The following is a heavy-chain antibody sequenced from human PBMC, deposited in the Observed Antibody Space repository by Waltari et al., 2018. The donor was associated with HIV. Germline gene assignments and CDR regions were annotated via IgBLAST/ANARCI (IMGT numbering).Heavy chain of an antibody. CDR1: GGSLSSGAYF. Sequence: QLHLQESGPGLVKPSETLSLTCTVSGGSLSSGAYFWGWLRQPPGKGLEWIGSFSYSGSSYYSPSLKSRVTTSVDTSKNELSLKLSSVTAADTAVYYCARILLWPSRYFGSWGQGTLVTVSS. J-gene: IGHJ4*02. CDR2: FSYSGSS. CDR3: ARILLWPSRYFGS. V-gene: IGHV4-39*01. D-gene: IGHD4-17*01.